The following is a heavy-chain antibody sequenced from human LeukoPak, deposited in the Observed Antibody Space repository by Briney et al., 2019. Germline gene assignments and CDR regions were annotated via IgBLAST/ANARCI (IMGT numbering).Heavy chain of an antibody. CDR3: ARGGYDYVWGSYRLHYFDY. Sequence: SETLSLTCAVYGGSFSGYYWSWIRQPPGKGLEWIGEINHSGSTNYNPSLKSRVTISVDTSKNQFSLKLSSVTAADTAVYYCARGGYDYVWGSYRLHYFDYWGQGTLVTVSS. V-gene: IGHV4-34*01. J-gene: IGHJ4*02. CDR2: INHSGST. CDR1: GGSFSGYY. D-gene: IGHD3-16*02.